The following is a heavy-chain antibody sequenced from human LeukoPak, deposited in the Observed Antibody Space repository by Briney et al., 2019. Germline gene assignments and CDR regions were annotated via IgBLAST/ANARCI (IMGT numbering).Heavy chain of an antibody. CDR1: GFSFNRYS. V-gene: IGHV3-21*01. CDR3: ARGQGSYTDYEVDY. J-gene: IGHJ4*02. CDR2: ISSSGSFI. D-gene: IGHD5-12*01. Sequence: GGSLRLSCVTSGFSFNRYSMNWVRQAPGKGLEWVSFISSSGSFIYYEDSVKGRFIITRDNTKNSLFLQLNSLRAEDTGVYYCARGQGSYTDYEVDYWGQGTLVTVSS.